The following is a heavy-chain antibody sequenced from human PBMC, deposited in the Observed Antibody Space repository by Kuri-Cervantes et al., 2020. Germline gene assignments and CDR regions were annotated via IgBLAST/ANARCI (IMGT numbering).Heavy chain of an antibody. D-gene: IGHD6-19*01. Sequence: GGSLRLSCAASGFTFSSYAMHWVRQAPGKGLEWVAVIWYDGSNKYYADSVKGRFTISRDNSKNTLYLQMNSLRAEDTAVYYCVVIAVADKTDYWGQGTLVTVSS. CDR1: GFTFSSYA. J-gene: IGHJ4*02. CDR3: VVIAVADKTDY. V-gene: IGHV3-33*08. CDR2: IWYDGSNK.